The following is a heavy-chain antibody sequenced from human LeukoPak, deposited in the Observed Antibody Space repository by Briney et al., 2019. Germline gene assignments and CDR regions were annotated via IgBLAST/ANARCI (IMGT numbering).Heavy chain of an antibody. V-gene: IGHV3-33*01. Sequence: GRSLRLSCSASGFTFSYYAIHWVRQAPGKGLEWVALIWSGGSNKYYADSVKGRITISRDNSKNTVYLQMNSLRAEDTAVYYCARELFSSGSRPDGWGQGTLVTVSS. D-gene: IGHD3-10*01. CDR2: IWSGGSNK. CDR3: ARELFSSGSRPDG. CDR1: GFTFSYYA. J-gene: IGHJ4*02.